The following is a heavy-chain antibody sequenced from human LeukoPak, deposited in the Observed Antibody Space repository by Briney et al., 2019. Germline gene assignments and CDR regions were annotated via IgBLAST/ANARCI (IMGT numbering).Heavy chain of an antibody. CDR1: GFTFDDYA. CDR2: VSWNSGSI. Sequence: GGSLRLSCAASGFTFDDYAMHWVRQAPGKGLEWVSGVSWNSGSIGYADSVKGRFTISRDNAKNSLYLQMNSLRAEDTAVYYCARDEGNEASDYWGQGTLVTVSS. D-gene: IGHD1-1*01. J-gene: IGHJ4*02. CDR3: ARDEGNEASDY. V-gene: IGHV3-9*01.